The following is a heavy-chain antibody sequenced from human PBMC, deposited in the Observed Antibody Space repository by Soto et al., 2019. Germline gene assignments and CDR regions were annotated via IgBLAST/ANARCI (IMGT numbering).Heavy chain of an antibody. D-gene: IGHD6-19*01. Sequence: PGGSLRLSCAASGFSFPNYAMTWVRQAPGKGLEWVSSISDVGAATYSADSVKGRFTISRDDSRNTLYLQMDNLRAEDTAVYFCVKGSRPIPNVSGLIYGRHWGQGTPV. CDR2: ISDVGAAT. CDR1: GFSFPNYA. V-gene: IGHV3-23*01. J-gene: IGHJ4*02. CDR3: VKGSRPIPNVSGLIYGRH.